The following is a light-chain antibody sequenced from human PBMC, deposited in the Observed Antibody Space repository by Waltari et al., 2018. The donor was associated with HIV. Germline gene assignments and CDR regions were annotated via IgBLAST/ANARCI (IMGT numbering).Light chain of an antibody. CDR1: SSNIDNNT. Sequence: QSVLTQPPSVSGTPGPRVTISCSGCSSNIDNNTLTWYQQLPGTAPKLLIYNNKQRPSGVPDRFSGSKSGTSASLAISGLQSEDEADYYCAAWDGSVNYSPVVFGGGTKLTVL. V-gene: IGLV1-44*01. J-gene: IGLJ2*01. CDR3: AAWDGSVNYSPVV. CDR2: NNK.